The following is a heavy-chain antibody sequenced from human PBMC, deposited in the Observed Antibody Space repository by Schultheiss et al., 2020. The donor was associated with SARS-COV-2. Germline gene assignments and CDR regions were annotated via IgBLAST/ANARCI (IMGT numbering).Heavy chain of an antibody. CDR1: GGSISSSSYY. Sequence: SETLSLTCTVSGGSISSSSYYWGWIRQPPGKGLEWIGEIYHSGSTNYNPSLKSRVTISVDTSKNQFSLKLSSVTAADTAVYYCARGTRKVHRDYYYYAMDVWGQGTTVTVSS. CDR2: IYHSGST. V-gene: IGHV4-39*07. D-gene: IGHD1-1*01. CDR3: ARGTRKVHRDYYYYAMDV. J-gene: IGHJ6*02.